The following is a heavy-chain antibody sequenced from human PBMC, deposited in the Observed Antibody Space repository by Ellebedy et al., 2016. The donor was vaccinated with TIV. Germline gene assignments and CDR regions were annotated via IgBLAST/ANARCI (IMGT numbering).Heavy chain of an antibody. CDR3: ARVRYGELFLDY. CDR2: ISGSGGST. J-gene: IGHJ4*02. V-gene: IGHV3-23*01. D-gene: IGHD4-17*01. Sequence: GGSLRLXXAASGFTFSSYAMSWVRQAPGKGLEWVSAISGSGGSTYYADSVKGRFTISRDNSKNTLYLQMNSLRAEDTAVYYCARVRYGELFLDYWGQGTLVTVSS. CDR1: GFTFSSYA.